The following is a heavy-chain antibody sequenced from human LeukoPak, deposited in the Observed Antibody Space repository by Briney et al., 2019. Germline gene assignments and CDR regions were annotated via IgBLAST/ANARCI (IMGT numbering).Heavy chain of an antibody. D-gene: IGHD1-7*01. J-gene: IGHJ4*02. Sequence: GGSLRLSCAASGFTFSSSDMHWVRQAPRKGLEWVAFIRYDGNNKYYADSVKGRHTITRDNSKNSLYLQMNSLRAEDTAVYYCARDGEAYGWNYAFDYWGQGTLVTVSS. CDR2: IRYDGNNK. CDR1: GFTFSSSD. CDR3: ARDGEAYGWNYAFDY. V-gene: IGHV3-30*02.